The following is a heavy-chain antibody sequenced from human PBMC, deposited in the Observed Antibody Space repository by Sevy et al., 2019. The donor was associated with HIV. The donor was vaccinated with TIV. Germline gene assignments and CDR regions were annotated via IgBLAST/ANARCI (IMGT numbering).Heavy chain of an antibody. V-gene: IGHV3-30*04. CDR1: GFTFSSYA. CDR3: ARAGYCSGGSCYRGGYYYYYYGMDV. J-gene: IGHJ6*02. CDR2: ISYDGSNK. Sequence: GGSLRLSCAASGFTFSSYAMHWVRQAPGEGLEWVAVISYDGSNKYYADSVKGRFTISRDNSKNTLYLKRNSLRAEDTAVCYWARAGYCSGGSCYRGGYYYYYYGMDVWGQGTTVTVSS. D-gene: IGHD2-15*01.